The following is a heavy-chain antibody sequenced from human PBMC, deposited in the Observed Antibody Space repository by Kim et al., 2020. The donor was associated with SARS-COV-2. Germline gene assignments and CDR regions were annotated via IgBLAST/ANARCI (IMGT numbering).Heavy chain of an antibody. CDR3: AKDEADYYGSGRLFDS. Sequence: GGSLRLSCAASGFTFSSYAMSWVRQAPGKGLEWVSAISGSGGSTYYADSVKGRFTISRDNSKNTLYLQMNSLRAEDTAVYYCAKDEADYYGSGRLFDSWGQGTLVTVSS. D-gene: IGHD3-10*01. CDR1: GFTFSSYA. CDR2: ISGSGGST. J-gene: IGHJ4*02. V-gene: IGHV3-23*01.